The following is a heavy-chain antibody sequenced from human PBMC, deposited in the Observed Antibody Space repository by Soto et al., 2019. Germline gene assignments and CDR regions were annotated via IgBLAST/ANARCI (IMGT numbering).Heavy chain of an antibody. D-gene: IGHD4-17*01. V-gene: IGHV4-34*01. CDR1: GGSFSGYY. J-gene: IGHJ6*03. CDR2: INHSGST. CDR3: ARVNYGDHGNYYYMDV. Sequence: SETLSLTCAVYGGSFSGYYWSWIRQPPGKGLEWIGEINHSGSTNYNPSLKSRVTISVDTSKNQFSLKLGSVTAADTAVYYCARVNYGDHGNYYYMDVWGKGTTVTVSS.